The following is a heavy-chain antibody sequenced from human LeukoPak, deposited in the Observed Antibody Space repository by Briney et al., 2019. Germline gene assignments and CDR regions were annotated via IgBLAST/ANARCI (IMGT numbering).Heavy chain of an antibody. CDR2: IYYSGST. D-gene: IGHD3-22*01. V-gene: IGHV4-59*08. CDR1: GGSISSYY. Sequence: SETLSLTCTVSGGSISSYYWSWIRQPPGKGLEWIGYIYYSGSTYYNPSLKSRVTISVDTSQHQSSLELSSVTAADTAVYCCARHGDSSGYYYLPIDYWGQGTLVTASS. CDR3: ARHGDSSGYYYLPIDY. J-gene: IGHJ4*02.